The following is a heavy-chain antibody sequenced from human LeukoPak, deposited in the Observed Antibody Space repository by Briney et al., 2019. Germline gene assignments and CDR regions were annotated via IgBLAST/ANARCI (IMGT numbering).Heavy chain of an antibody. CDR1: GFTFSSYS. J-gene: IGHJ3*02. CDR3: ARGGIITSYAFEI. Sequence: GGSLRLSCAASGFTFSSYSMNWVRQAPGKGLEWVSYISSSSSTIYYADSVRGRFTISRDNAKNSLYLQMDSLRAEDTAVYYCARGGIITSYAFEIWGQGAMVTVSS. D-gene: IGHD1-26*01. V-gene: IGHV3-48*04. CDR2: ISSSSSTI.